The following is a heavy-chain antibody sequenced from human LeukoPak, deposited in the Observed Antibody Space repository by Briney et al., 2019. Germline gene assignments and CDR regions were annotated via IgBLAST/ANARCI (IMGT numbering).Heavy chain of an antibody. CDR2: IYHSGST. D-gene: IGHD4-17*01. J-gene: IGHJ3*02. Sequence: PSETLSLTCAVSGGSISSGGYSWSWLRQPPGQGLEWIGYIYHSGSTYYNPSLKSRVTISVDRSKNQFSLKLSSVTAADTAVYYCAGMTTVTALGAFDIWGQGTMVTVSS. V-gene: IGHV4-30-2*01. CDR1: GGSISSGGYS. CDR3: AGMTTVTALGAFDI.